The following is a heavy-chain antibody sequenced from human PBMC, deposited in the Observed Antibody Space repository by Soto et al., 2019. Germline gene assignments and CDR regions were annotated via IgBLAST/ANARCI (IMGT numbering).Heavy chain of an antibody. CDR1: GFTLSSYA. D-gene: IGHD2-2*01. J-gene: IGHJ3*02. Sequence: GXSLRLSCAASGFTLSSYALHWFRQAPVKGLEWVAVISYDGSNKYYADSVKGRFTISRDNSKNTLYLQMNSLRAEDTVVYYCVRYCISTSCYPDAFDIWGQGTMVTVS. CDR2: ISYDGSNK. CDR3: VRYCISTSCYPDAFDI. V-gene: IGHV3-30-3*01.